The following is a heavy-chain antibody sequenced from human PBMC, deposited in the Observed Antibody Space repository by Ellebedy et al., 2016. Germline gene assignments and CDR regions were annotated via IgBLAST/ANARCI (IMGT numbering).Heavy chain of an antibody. V-gene: IGHV3-74*01. Sequence: GESLKISXAASGFSFRSSWMHWVRQPPGKGLVWVSRINDDGRITNYADSVEGRFTISRDNAEKKLYLQMSGLGAEDTAVYYCVTRHNGAFDVWGQGTRVTVSS. CDR1: GFSFRSSW. D-gene: IGHD2-8*01. J-gene: IGHJ3*01. CDR3: VTRHNGAFDV. CDR2: INDDGRIT.